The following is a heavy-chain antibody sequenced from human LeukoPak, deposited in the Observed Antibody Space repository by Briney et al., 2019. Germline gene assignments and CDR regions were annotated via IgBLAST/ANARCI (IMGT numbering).Heavy chain of an antibody. CDR3: ARVGHYDFWSGYFDN. V-gene: IGHV4-39*07. Sequence: PSETLSLTCTVSGGSICSSGYYWGWIRQPPGKGLEWIGSIYYSGNTYYNPSLKSRVTISLDTSKNQFSLKLSSVTAADTAVYYCARVGHYDFWSGYFDNWGQGTLVTVSS. D-gene: IGHD3-3*01. J-gene: IGHJ5*02. CDR1: GGSICSSGYY. CDR2: IYYSGNT.